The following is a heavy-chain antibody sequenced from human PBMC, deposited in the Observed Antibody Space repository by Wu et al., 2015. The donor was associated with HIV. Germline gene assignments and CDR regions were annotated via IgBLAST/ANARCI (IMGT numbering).Heavy chain of an antibody. CDR1: GYIFSDFG. D-gene: IGHD1-1*01. Sequence: VQLVQSGGEVKKPGASVKVACKSSGYIFSDFGIHWVRQTPGEGLECLGWISTYNGNTNYAQRFQGRVTMTTDTSTTTAYMELRSLRSDDTAVYYCARDGSLSALENWFDPWGQGTLVTVSS. V-gene: IGHV1-18*01. J-gene: IGHJ5*02. CDR2: ISTYNGNT. CDR3: ARDGSLSALENWFDP.